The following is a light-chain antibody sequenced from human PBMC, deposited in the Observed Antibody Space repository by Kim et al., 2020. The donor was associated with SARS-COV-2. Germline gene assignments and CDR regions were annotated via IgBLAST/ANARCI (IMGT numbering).Light chain of an antibody. J-gene: IGKJ4*01. V-gene: IGKV3-15*01. CDR3: QQYNNWPLT. CDR2: GTS. Sequence: IVMTQSPATLSVSPGERVTLSCRASQSVSYNLAWYQQRPGQAPRLLIYGTSNRATGVPARFSGSVSGPEFSLTISSLQSEDFAVYYCQQYNNWPLTFGGGTKVDIK. CDR1: QSVSYN.